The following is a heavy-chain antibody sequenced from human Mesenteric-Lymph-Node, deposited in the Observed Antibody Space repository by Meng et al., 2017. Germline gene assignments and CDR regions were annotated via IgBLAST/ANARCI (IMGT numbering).Heavy chain of an antibody. J-gene: IGHJ6*02. CDR2: INSNTGAT. CDR1: GYTFTGYF. CDR3: ARGSQAYGMDV. V-gene: IGHV1-2*06. Sequence: ASVKVSCKASGYTFTGYFMHWVRQAPGQGLEWMGRINSNTGATNYAQKFQARVTMTRDTSISTAYMELSSLISDDTAVYYCARGSQAYGMDVWGQGTTVTVSS.